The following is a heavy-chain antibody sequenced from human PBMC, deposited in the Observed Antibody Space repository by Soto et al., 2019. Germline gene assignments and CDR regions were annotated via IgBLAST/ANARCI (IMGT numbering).Heavy chain of an antibody. CDR3: AKAIAAAVYYGLDV. Sequence: GGSLRLSCAASGFTFSSYAMSWVRQAPGKGLEWVSAISGSGGSTYYADSVKGRFTISRDNSKNTLYLQMNSLRAEDTAVYYCAKAIAAAVYYGLDVWGQGTTVTVSS. CDR2: ISGSGGST. V-gene: IGHV3-23*01. D-gene: IGHD6-13*01. J-gene: IGHJ6*02. CDR1: GFTFSSYA.